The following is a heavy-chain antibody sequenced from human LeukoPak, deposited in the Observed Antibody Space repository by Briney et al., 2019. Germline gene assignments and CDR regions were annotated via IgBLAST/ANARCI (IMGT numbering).Heavy chain of an antibody. V-gene: IGHV3-30*03. CDR2: ISYDTTNK. J-gene: IGHJ5*02. Sequence: GGSLRLSCAASGFTFSSYGMHWVRQAPGKGLEWVAVISYDTTNKYYADSVKGRFTILRDNSKNTLYLQMNSLRGEDTAVYYCARVWETSGGPFGHWGQGTLVTVSS. CDR1: GFTFSSYG. CDR3: ARVWETSGGPFGH. D-gene: IGHD1-26*01.